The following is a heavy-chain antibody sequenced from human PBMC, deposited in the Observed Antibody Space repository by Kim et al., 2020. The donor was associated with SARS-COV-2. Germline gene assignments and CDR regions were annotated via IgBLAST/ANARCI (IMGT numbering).Heavy chain of an antibody. V-gene: IGHV3-48*02. D-gene: IGHD3-22*01. Sequence: GGSLRLSCAASGFTFSSYSMNWVRQAPGKGLEWVSYISSSSSTIYYADSVKGRFTISRDNAKNSLYLQMNSLRDEDTAVYYCARGASGYDSSGYYFYYWGQGTLVTVSS. J-gene: IGHJ4*02. CDR3: ARGASGYDSSGYYFYY. CDR1: GFTFSSYS. CDR2: ISSSSSTI.